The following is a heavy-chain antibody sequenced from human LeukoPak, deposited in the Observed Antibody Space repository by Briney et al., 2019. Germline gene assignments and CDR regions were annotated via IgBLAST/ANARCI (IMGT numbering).Heavy chain of an antibody. CDR2: INAGNGNT. J-gene: IGHJ4*02. CDR3: ARTPQWLPDY. CDR1: GYTFTSYG. Sequence: ASVKVSCKASGYTFTSYGISWVRQAPGQGLEWMGWINAGNGNTKYSQKFQGRVTITRDTSASTAYMELSSLRSEDTAVYYCARTPQWLPDYWGQGTLVTVSS. D-gene: IGHD6-19*01. V-gene: IGHV1-3*01.